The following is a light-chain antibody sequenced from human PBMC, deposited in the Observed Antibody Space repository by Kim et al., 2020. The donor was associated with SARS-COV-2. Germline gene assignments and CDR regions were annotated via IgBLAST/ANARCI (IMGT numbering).Light chain of an antibody. Sequence: SSELTQDHAVSVALGQTVRITCQGDSLRSYYASWYQQKPGQAPVLVIYGKNNRPSGIPDRFSGSSSGNTASLTITGAQAEDEADYYCNPRDSSGNHRGVF. J-gene: IGLJ2*01. CDR1: SLRSYY. V-gene: IGLV3-19*01. CDR2: GKN. CDR3: NPRDSSGNHRGV.